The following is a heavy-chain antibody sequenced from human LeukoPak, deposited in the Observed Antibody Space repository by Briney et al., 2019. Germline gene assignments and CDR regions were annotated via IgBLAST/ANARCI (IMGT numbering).Heavy chain of an antibody. J-gene: IGHJ4*02. V-gene: IGHV4-39*01. CDR1: GGSISSDGYS. Sequence: SETLSLTCVVSGGSISSDGYSWSWIRQPPGKGLEWIGSIYYSGSTYYNPSLKSRVTISVDTSKNQFSLKLSSVTAADTAVYYCARHAGSSGWPYYFDYWGQGTLVTVSS. CDR2: IYYSGST. CDR3: ARHAGSSGWPYYFDY. D-gene: IGHD6-19*01.